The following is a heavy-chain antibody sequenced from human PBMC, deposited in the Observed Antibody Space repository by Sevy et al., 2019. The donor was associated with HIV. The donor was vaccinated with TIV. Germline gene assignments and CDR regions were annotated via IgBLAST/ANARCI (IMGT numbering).Heavy chain of an antibody. CDR1: GFTFSNHA. CDR3: ARGLGALPGYYYAMDV. Sequence: GGSLRLSCAASGFTFSNHAMHWVRQAPGKGLEWVAFIRYDGSNEYYADSVKGRFTISRDNAKNSLYLQMNSLTAEDTAVYYCARGLGALPGYYYAMDVWGQGTTVTVSS. V-gene: IGHV3-30*02. CDR2: IRYDGSNE. J-gene: IGHJ6*02. D-gene: IGHD6-6*01.